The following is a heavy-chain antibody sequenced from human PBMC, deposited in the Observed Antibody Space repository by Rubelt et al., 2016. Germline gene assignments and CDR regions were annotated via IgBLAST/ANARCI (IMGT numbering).Heavy chain of an antibody. V-gene: IGHV4-39*01. Sequence: QLQLQESGPGLVKPSETLSLTCTVSGGSISSSSYYWGWIRQPPGKGLEWIGSIYYSGYSYSNPSLKCRVTISVDTSKNQFSLKLSSVTAADTAVYYCARRLRPHPFDFWGLGTLVTVSS. CDR1: GGSISSSSYY. D-gene: IGHD3/OR15-3a*01. J-gene: IGHJ4*02. CDR2: IYYSGYS. CDR3: ARRLRPHPFDF.